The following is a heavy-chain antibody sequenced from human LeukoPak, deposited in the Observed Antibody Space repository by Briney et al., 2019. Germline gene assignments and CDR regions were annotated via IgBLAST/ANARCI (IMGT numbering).Heavy chain of an antibody. CDR3: ARAVGSGWYFF. J-gene: IGHJ4*02. CDR1: GYSISSGFY. V-gene: IGHV4-38-2*02. CDR2: IYHSGST. Sequence: SETLSLTCTVAGYSISSGFYRGWIRQPPGKGLEWIGSIYHSGSTYYNPSLKSRVTMSVDTSKNQFSLKLSSVTAADTAVYYCARAVGSGWYFFWGQGTLVTVSS. D-gene: IGHD6-19*01.